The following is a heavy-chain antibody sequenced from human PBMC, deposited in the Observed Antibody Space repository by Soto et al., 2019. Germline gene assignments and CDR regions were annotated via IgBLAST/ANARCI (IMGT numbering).Heavy chain of an antibody. CDR3: ARVKVAATRYYYYGMDV. D-gene: IGHD2-15*01. CDR2: ISYDGSNK. J-gene: IGHJ6*02. V-gene: IGHV3-30*03. CDR1: GFTFSSYG. Sequence: GGSLRLSCAASGFTFSSYGMHWVRQAPGKGLEWVAVISYDGSNKYYADSVKGRFTISRDNSKNTLYLQMNSLRAEDTAVYYCARVKVAATRYYYYGMDVWGQGTTVTVSS.